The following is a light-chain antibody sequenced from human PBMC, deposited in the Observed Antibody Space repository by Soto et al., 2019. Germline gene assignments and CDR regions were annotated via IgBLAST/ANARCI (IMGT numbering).Light chain of an antibody. CDR2: WAS. CDR1: QSVLSSSNNKNY. CDR3: QQYHSDPIT. J-gene: IGKJ5*01. V-gene: IGKV4-1*01. Sequence: DLVMTQSPDSLAVSLGERATINCKSSQSVLSSSNNKNYLAWFQQKPGQPPKLLIYWASARKPGVPDRFIGSGSGTDFTLTITSLQAEDVAVYYCQQYHSDPITFGQGTRLEI.